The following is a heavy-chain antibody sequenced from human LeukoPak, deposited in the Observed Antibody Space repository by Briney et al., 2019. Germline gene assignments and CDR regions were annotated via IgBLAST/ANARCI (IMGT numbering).Heavy chain of an antibody. V-gene: IGHV1-2*04. CDR2: MHPNRGGT. CDR3: ARKRGGGGDANAFDV. D-gene: IGHD2-21*02. Sequence: ASVKVSCKASGYTVTDYYMHWVRQAPGQRLEGRGWMHPNRGGTIYTQKFQCWVTMTTDTSISTAYVELSRLTSDDTAVDYCARKRGGGGDANAFDVWGQGTMVTVSS. J-gene: IGHJ3*01. CDR1: GYTVTDYY.